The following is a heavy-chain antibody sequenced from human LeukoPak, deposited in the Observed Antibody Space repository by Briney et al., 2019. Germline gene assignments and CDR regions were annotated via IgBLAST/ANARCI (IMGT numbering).Heavy chain of an antibody. D-gene: IGHD3-10*01. J-gene: IGHJ4*02. CDR3: ADFGSGSYCFDY. CDR1: GFTFSGYG. CDR2: ISYDGTNK. V-gene: IGHV3-30*03. Sequence: GGSLRLSCAASGFTFSGYGMHWVRQAPGKGLEWVAVISYDGTNKYYADSVKGRFTISRDNSKNTLYLQMNSLRAEDTAIYYCADFGSGSYCFDYWGQGTLVTVSS.